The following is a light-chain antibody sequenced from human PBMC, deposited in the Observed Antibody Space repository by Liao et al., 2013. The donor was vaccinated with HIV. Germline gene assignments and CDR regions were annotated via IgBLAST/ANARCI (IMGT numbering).Light chain of an antibody. V-gene: IGLV3-1*01. CDR2: QDT. CDR1: KLGNKY. CDR3: QAWDSGTVV. J-gene: IGLJ3*02. Sequence: SYELTQPPSVSVSPGQTASITCSGDKLGNKYACWYQQRPGQSPVLVMYQDTKRPSGIPERMSGSKSGNTATLTISGTQAMDEADYYCQAWDSGTVVFGGGTKLTVL.